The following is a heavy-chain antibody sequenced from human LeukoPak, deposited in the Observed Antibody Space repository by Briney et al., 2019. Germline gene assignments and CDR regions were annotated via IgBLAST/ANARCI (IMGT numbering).Heavy chain of an antibody. D-gene: IGHD1-26*01. J-gene: IGHJ4*02. V-gene: IGHV3-30*02. CDR1: GFSFSSYG. CDR2: VRYDGSNK. Sequence: GGSLRLSCAASGFSFSSYGMHWVRQAPGKGLEWVAFVRYDGSNKYYADSVKGRFTISRDNSKNTLYLQMNSLRAEDTTVYYCAKDSRRNSGSYVFDYWGQGTLVTVSS. CDR3: AKDSRRNSGSYVFDY.